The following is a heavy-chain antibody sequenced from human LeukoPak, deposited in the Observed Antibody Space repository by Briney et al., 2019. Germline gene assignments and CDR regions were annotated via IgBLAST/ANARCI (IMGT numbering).Heavy chain of an antibody. J-gene: IGHJ4*02. CDR1: GFTVSSNY. CDR2: IHSGGST. CDR3: AREDYDSSGYYYFDY. V-gene: IGHV3-53*01. D-gene: IGHD3-22*01. Sequence: PGGSLRLSCAASGFTVSSNYMSWVRQAPGKGLEWVSVIHSGGSTNYADSVKGRFTISRDSSKNTLYLQMNSLRAEDTAVYYCAREDYDSSGYYYFDYWGQGTLVTVSS.